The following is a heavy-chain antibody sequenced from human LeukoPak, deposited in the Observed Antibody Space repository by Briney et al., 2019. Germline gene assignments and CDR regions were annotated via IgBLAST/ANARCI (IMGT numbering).Heavy chain of an antibody. J-gene: IGHJ4*02. CDR3: AKEGPGDGGFFDY. CDR1: GFTFSSYA. V-gene: IGHV3-74*01. CDR2: INTDGSST. Sequence: GGSLRLSCAASGFTFSSYAMSWVRQAPGKGLVWVSRINTDGSSTSYADSVKGRFTISRDNAKKKLYLQMNSLRAEDTAVYYCAKEGPGDGGFFDYWGQGTLVTVSS. D-gene: IGHD4-23*01.